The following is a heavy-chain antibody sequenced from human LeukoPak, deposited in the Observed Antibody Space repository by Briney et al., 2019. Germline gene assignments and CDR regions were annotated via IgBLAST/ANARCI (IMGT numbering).Heavy chain of an antibody. J-gene: IGHJ4*02. CDR1: GGSISSRDYS. CDR3: ARGSNYDTLGYHFEY. V-gene: IGHV4-31*11. D-gene: IGHD3-16*01. Sequence: PSETLSLTCAVFGGSISSRDYSWTWIRQHPGKGLEWIATIYYSGSTENNPSLKSRVAISVDTSKNQVSLKLSSVAAADTAVYYCARGSNYDTLGYHFEYWGQGTLVTVSS. CDR2: IYYSGST.